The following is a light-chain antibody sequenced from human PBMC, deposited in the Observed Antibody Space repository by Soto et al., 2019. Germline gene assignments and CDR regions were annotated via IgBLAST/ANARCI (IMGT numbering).Light chain of an antibody. Sequence: DIQMTQSPSTLSASVGDRVTITCRASQSISSWLAWYQQIPGKAPKLLIYKASSLQSGVPSRFSGSGSETEFTLTITGLQHDDFPTYYCHQYSRFPRTFGQGTKVDIK. CDR3: HQYSRFPRT. CDR2: KAS. V-gene: IGKV1-5*03. J-gene: IGKJ1*01. CDR1: QSISSW.